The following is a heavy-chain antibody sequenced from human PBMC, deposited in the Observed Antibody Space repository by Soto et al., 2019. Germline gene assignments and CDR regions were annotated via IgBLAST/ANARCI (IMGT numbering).Heavy chain of an antibody. V-gene: IGHV3-23*01. Sequence: GGSLRLSCEASGFIFRNYAMSWVRQAPGKGLEWVSAIGGNGADTYYADSVKGRFTISRDNSKNTLYLQMNSLRAEDTAVYLCAIPSGLTVTGPDYWGQGTLVTVSS. CDR1: GFIFRNYA. CDR3: AIPSGLTVTGPDY. J-gene: IGHJ4*02. CDR2: IGGNGADT. D-gene: IGHD6-19*01.